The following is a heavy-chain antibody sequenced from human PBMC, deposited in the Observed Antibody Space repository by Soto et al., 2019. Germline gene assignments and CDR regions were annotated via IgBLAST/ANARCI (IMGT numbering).Heavy chain of an antibody. CDR2: INHSGIT. CDR3: AVGPRMWLAGGGY. Sequence: QVLLEQWGAGLLKPSETLSLTCAVYGGSFSGYYWTWIRQPPGRGLEWLGEINHSGITDYNPSPKSRVSISIDTSKNQFSLKLNSVTAADTAVYYCAVGPRMWLAGGGYWGQGTLVTVSS. D-gene: IGHD6-19*01. J-gene: IGHJ4*02. CDR1: GGSFSGYY. V-gene: IGHV4-34*01.